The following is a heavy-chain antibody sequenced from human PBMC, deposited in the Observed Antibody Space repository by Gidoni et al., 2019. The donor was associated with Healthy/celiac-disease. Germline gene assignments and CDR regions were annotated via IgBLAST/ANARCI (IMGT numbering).Heavy chain of an antibody. Sequence: EVQLVESGGGLVQPGGSLRLSCAASGFTVSSNYMSWVRQAPGKGLEWVSVIYSGGSTYYADSVKGRFTISRDNSKNTLYLQMNSLRAEDTAVYYCARASRLFPYYFDYWGQGTLVTVSS. CDR3: ARASRLFPYYFDY. CDR1: GFTVSSNY. CDR2: IYSGGST. D-gene: IGHD3-22*01. V-gene: IGHV3-66*02. J-gene: IGHJ4*02.